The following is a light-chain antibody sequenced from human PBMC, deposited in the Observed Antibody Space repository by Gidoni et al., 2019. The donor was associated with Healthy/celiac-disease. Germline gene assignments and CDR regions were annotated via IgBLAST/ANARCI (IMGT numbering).Light chain of an antibody. V-gene: IGKV1D-13*01. Sequence: AIQLTQSPSSLSASVGDRVTITCRASQGISSALAWYQQKPGKAPKLLIYDASSWESGVPSRFSGSGSGTDFTLTISSLQPEDFATYYCQQFNNYPLTFXGXIKVEIK. J-gene: IGKJ4*01. CDR3: QQFNNYPLT. CDR1: QGISSA. CDR2: DAS.